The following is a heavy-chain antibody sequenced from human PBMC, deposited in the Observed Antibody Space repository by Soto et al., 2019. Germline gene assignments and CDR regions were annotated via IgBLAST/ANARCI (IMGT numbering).Heavy chain of an antibody. J-gene: IGHJ4*02. V-gene: IGHV4-39*01. CDR2: MFFRGNT. CDR1: VDSISGDSYF. Sequence: PSETLSLTCTVSVDSISGDSYFCGWIRQPPGKGLEWIGNMFFRGNTYYNPSLKSRVSVVVDTSKNQFSLRLSSMTAADTAVYYCVRHVREFSGTGSYDFVDHRGLGIQVTXS. D-gene: IGHD3-10*01. CDR3: VRHVREFSGTGSYDFVDH.